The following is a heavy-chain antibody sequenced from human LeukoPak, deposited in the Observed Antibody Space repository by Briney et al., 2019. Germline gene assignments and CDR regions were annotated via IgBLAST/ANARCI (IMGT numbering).Heavy chain of an antibody. V-gene: IGHV3-74*01. Sequence: GGSLRLSCAASGFAFNKYRMPWVRHAPGKGLVWVSRINGDGSTTSYADSVKGGFTISRDNAKNTLYLQMSSLRAEDTAVYYCATGNYYDSRGYYTFGHWGQGTLVTVSS. J-gene: IGHJ4*02. CDR1: GFAFNKYR. CDR2: INGDGSTT. D-gene: IGHD3-22*01. CDR3: ATGNYYDSRGYYTFGH.